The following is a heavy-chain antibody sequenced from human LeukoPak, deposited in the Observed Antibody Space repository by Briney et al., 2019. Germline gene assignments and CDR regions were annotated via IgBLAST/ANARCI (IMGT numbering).Heavy chain of an antibody. CDR3: ARGLINDSDAFDI. CDR1: GGSFSGYY. J-gene: IGHJ3*02. CDR2: INHSGST. D-gene: IGHD3-9*01. V-gene: IGHV4-34*01. Sequence: SETLSLTCAVYGGSFSGYYWSWIRQPPGKGLEWIGEINHSGSTNYNPSLKSRVTISVDTSKNQFSLKLSSVTAADTAVYYCARGLINDSDAFDIWGQGTMVTVSS.